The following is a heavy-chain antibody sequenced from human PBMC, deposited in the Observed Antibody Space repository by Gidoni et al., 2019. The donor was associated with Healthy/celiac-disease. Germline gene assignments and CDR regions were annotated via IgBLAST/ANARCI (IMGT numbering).Heavy chain of an antibody. CDR2: ISYDGSNK. CDR1: SSYA. CDR3: ARDSGSGWYSGDY. Sequence: SSYAMHWVRQAPGKGLEWVAVISYDGSNKYYADSVKGRFTISRDNSKNTLYLQMNSLRAEDTAVYYCARDSGSGWYSGDYWGQGTLVTVSS. V-gene: IGHV3-30-3*01. J-gene: IGHJ4*02. D-gene: IGHD6-19*01.